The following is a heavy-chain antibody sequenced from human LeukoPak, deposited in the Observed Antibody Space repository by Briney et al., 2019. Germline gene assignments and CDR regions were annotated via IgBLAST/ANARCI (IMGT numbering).Heavy chain of an antibody. D-gene: IGHD3-22*01. J-gene: IGHJ4*02. V-gene: IGHV3-23*01. Sequence: GGSLRLSCAASGFTFSSYTMSWVRQAPGKGLEWVSGISGSGGSTYYADSVKGRFTIFRDNSKNTVYLQMNSLRVEDTAVYYCAKDRTKIVDWGQGTPVTVSS. CDR1: GFTFSSYT. CDR2: ISGSGGST. CDR3: AKDRTKIVD.